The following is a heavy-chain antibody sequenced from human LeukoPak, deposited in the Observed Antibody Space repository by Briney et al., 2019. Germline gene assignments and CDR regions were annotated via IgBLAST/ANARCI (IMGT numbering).Heavy chain of an antibody. CDR3: AQGGGGYSYGSDY. CDR1: GGSLSSYY. J-gene: IGHJ4*02. Sequence: SETLSLTCTVSGGSLSSYYWSWLRQPPGKGLEWIGYIYYSGSTNYNPSLKSRVTISVDTSKNQFSLKLSSVTAADTAVYYCAQGGGGYSYGSDYWGQGTLVTVSS. V-gene: IGHV4-59*01. CDR2: IYYSGST. D-gene: IGHD5-18*01.